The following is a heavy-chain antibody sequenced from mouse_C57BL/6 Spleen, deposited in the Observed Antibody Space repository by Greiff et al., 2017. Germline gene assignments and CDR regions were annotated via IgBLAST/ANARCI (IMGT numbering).Heavy chain of an antibody. CDR1: GYTFTSYW. J-gene: IGHJ2*01. D-gene: IGHD4-1*01. CDR3: AREGGTFYFDY. V-gene: IGHV1-52*01. CDR2: IDPSDSET. Sequence: QVQLQQPGAELVRPGSSVKLSCKASGYTFTSYWMHWVKQRPGKGLEWIGNIDPSDSETHYNQKFKDKATLTVDKSSSTAYMQLSSLTSEDSAVYYCAREGGTFYFDYWGQGTTLTVSS.